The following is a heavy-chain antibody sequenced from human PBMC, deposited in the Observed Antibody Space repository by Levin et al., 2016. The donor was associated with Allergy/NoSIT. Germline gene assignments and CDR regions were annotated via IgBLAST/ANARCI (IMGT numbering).Heavy chain of an antibody. CDR3: ARDLANSADY. J-gene: IGHJ4*02. D-gene: IGHD4/OR15-4a*01. V-gene: IGHV5-51*01. CDR2: IFPGDSDI. Sequence: GESLKISCKTSGYTFTSRWIGWVRQMPGKGLEWMGIIFPGDSDIRYHPSFEGQVTISADKSISTAYLQWSSLKASDSAMYYCARDLANSADYWGQGTLVTVSS. CDR1: GYTFTSRW.